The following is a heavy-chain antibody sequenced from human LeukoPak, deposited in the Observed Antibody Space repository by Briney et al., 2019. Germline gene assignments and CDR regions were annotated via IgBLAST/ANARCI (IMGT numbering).Heavy chain of an antibody. V-gene: IGHV4-39*07. D-gene: IGHD6-6*01. J-gene: IGHJ4*02. CDR2: IYYSGST. Sequence: PSETLSLTCTVSGGSISSSSYYWGWIRQPPGKGPEWIGSIYYSGSTYYNPSLKSRVTMSVDTSKNQFSLKLSSVTAADTAVYYCARGIEYSSSSALYYFDYWGQGTLVTVSS. CDR1: GGSISSSSYY. CDR3: ARGIEYSSSSALYYFDY.